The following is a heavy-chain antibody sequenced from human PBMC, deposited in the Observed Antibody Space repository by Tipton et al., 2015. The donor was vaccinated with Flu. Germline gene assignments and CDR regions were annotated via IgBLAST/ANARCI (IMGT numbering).Heavy chain of an antibody. J-gene: IGHJ1*01. CDR2: IYYSGST. CDR3: ARYGTYDGSRYFQH. V-gene: IGHV4-59*01. Sequence: TLSLTCTVSGGSISSYYWSWIRQPPGKGLEWIGYIYYSGSTNYNPSLKSRVTISVDTSKNQFSLKLSSVTAADTAVYYCARYGTYDGSRYFQHWGQGTLVTAFS. D-gene: IGHD1-26*01. CDR1: GGSISSYY.